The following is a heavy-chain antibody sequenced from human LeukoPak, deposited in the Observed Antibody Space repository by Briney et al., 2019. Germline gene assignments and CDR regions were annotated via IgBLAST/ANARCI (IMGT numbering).Heavy chain of an antibody. V-gene: IGHV3-33*01. Sequence: GGSLRLSCAASGFTFSSYGMHWVRQAPGKGLEWVAVIWYGGSNKYYADSVKGRFTISRDNSKNTLYLQMNSLRAEDTAVYYCASAGGDLAWGQGTLVTVSS. J-gene: IGHJ4*02. CDR1: GFTFSSYG. CDR2: IWYGGSNK. CDR3: ASAGGDLA. D-gene: IGHD3-10*01.